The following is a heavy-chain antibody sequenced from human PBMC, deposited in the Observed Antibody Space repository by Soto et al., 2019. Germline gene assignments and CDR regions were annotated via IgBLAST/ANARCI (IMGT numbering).Heavy chain of an antibody. J-gene: IGHJ4*02. D-gene: IGHD3-16*02. CDR1: GYTFTSYG. CDR2: ISAYNGNT. V-gene: IGHV1-18*01. CDR3: ARGRYDYVWGSYRPVEYFDY. Sequence: QVQLVQSGAEVKKPGASVKVSCKASGYTFTSYGISWVRQAPGQGLEWMGWISAYNGNTNYAQKLQGRVTMTTDTPTSTAYMELRSLRSDDTAVYYCARGRYDYVWGSYRPVEYFDYWGQGTLVTVSS.